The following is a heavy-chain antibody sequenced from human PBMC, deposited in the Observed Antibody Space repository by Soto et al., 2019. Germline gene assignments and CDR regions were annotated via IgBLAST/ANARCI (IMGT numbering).Heavy chain of an antibody. CDR3: AKDWSGYYYDSSAIIGLGSDY. J-gene: IGHJ4*02. V-gene: IGHV3-30*18. Sequence: QVQLVESGGGVVQPGRSLRLSCAASGFTFSSYGMHWVRQAPGKGLEWVAVISYDGSNKYYADSVKGRFTISRDNSKNTLYLQMNSLRAEDTAVYYCAKDWSGYYYDSSAIIGLGSDYWGQGTLVTVSS. D-gene: IGHD3-22*01. CDR2: ISYDGSNK. CDR1: GFTFSSYG.